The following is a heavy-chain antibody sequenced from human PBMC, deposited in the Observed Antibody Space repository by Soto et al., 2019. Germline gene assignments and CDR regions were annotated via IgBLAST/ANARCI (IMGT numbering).Heavy chain of an antibody. CDR1: GFTFSSYG. D-gene: IGHD6-13*01. J-gene: IGHJ4*02. CDR3: ARGLYSSSWYFDY. CDR2: IWYDGSNK. V-gene: IGHV3-33*01. Sequence: QPGGSLRLSCAASGFTFSSYGMHWVRQAPGKGLEWVAVIWYDGSNKYYADSVKGRFTISRDNSKNTLYLQMNSLRAEDTAVYYCARGLYSSSWYFDYWGQGTLVTVSS.